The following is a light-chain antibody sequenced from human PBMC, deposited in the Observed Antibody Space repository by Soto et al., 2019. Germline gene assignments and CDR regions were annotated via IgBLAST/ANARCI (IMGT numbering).Light chain of an antibody. V-gene: IGLV1-47*01. CDR3: AAWDDSHYV. CDR2: RNN. CDR1: SSNIGSNY. Sequence: QSALTQPPSASGTPEQRGTISCSGSSSNIGSNYVYWYQQLPGTAPKLLIYRNNQRPSGVPDRFSGSKSGTSASLAISGLRSEDEADYYCAAWDDSHYVFGTGTNVTVL. J-gene: IGLJ1*01.